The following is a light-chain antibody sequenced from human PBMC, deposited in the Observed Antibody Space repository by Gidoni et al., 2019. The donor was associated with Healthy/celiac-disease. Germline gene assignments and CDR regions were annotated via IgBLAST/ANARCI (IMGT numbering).Light chain of an antibody. CDR3: QQSYSTLTWT. CDR1: QSISSY. Sequence: DMRMSQAAASLSASVGDRVTITCRASQSISSYLNWYQQKPGKAPKLLIYAASSLQSGVPSRFRGSGSWTAFTLPISSLLPADFATYYCQQSYSTLTWTFGQGTKVEIK. CDR2: AAS. J-gene: IGKJ1*01. V-gene: IGKV1-39*01.